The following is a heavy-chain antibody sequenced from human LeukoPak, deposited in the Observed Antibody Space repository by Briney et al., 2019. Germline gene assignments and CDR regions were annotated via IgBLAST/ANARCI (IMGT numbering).Heavy chain of an antibody. Sequence: SETLSLTCTVSGGSINSHYWSWIRQPPGKGLEWIGDIYYKGNTNYNPSLKSRVTISVDTSKNHLSLKLTSVLAADTAIYYCVRRDDTGWNYFDYWGQGILVTVSS. J-gene: IGHJ4*02. D-gene: IGHD6-19*01. CDR3: VRRDDTGWNYFDY. CDR2: IYYKGNT. CDR1: GGSINSHY. V-gene: IGHV4-59*08.